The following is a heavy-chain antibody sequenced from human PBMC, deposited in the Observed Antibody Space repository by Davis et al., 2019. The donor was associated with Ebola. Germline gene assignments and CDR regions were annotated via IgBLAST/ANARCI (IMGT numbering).Heavy chain of an antibody. D-gene: IGHD2-2*01. Sequence: MPSETLSLTCTVSGGSISTYYWSWIRQPPGKGLEWIGYIYYSGSTNYNPSLKSRVSISVDTSKNQFSLKLSSVTAADTAVYYCARGDIVLVPAAIQVVAAVVFDYWGQGTLVTVSS. CDR2: IYYSGST. CDR1: GGSISTYY. J-gene: IGHJ4*02. V-gene: IGHV4-59*12. CDR3: ARGDIVLVPAAIQVVAAVVFDY.